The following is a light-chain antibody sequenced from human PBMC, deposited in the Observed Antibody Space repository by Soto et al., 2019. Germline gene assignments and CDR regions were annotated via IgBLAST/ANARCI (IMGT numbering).Light chain of an antibody. CDR3: QQRSNWPIT. Sequence: EIVLTQSPGTLSLSPGERATLSCRASQSVSNNYLAWYQQKPGQAPRLLIYGASNRATGIPDRFSGSGSGTDFTLTISSLEPEDFALYYCQQRSNWPITFGQGTRLEI. CDR2: GAS. V-gene: IGKV3D-20*02. J-gene: IGKJ5*01. CDR1: QSVSNNY.